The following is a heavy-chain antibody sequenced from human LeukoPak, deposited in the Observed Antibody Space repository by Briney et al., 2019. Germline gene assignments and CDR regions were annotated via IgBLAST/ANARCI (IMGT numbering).Heavy chain of an antibody. Sequence: GGSLRLSCAASGFTFSSYWMSWVRQAPGKGLEWVANIKQDGSEKYYAASVKGRFTISRDNAKHSLYLQMNSLRAEDTAVYYCARQSSSWYYHDAFDIWGQGTMVTVSS. D-gene: IGHD6-13*01. CDR2: IKQDGSEK. CDR1: GFTFSSYW. CDR3: ARQSSSWYYHDAFDI. V-gene: IGHV3-7*03. J-gene: IGHJ3*02.